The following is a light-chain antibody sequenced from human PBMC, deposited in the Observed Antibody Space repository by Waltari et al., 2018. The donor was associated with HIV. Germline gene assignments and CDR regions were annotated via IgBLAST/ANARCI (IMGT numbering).Light chain of an antibody. CDR1: GHNY. Sequence: GHNYVSWDQQHPGRAPKLMIYDVDNRPSGVSSRFSGSKSGNTASLTISGRQTEDEANYYCSSYTTSRSWVFGGGTTLTVL. J-gene: IGLJ3*02. V-gene: IGLV2-14*03. CDR2: DVD. CDR3: SSYTTSRSWV.